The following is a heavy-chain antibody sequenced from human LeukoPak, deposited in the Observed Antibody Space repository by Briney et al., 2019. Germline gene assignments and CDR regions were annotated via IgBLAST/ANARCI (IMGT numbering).Heavy chain of an antibody. CDR2: ISGYNGNT. J-gene: IGHJ6*02. D-gene: IGHD3-10*01. CDR3: AREGFRAHLYGSGSYNIQSTMFYGMDV. V-gene: IGHV1-18*01. Sequence: ASVKVSCKASGYTFTSYGISWVRQAPGQGLEWMGWISGYNGNTNYAQKFQGRVTVTRDTSTSTAYMELRSLRSDDTAVYYCAREGFRAHLYGSGSYNIQSTMFYGMDVWGQGTTVTVSS. CDR1: GYTFTSYG.